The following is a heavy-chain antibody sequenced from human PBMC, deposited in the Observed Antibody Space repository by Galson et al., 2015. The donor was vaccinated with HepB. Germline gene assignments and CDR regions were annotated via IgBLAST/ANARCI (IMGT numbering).Heavy chain of an antibody. Sequence: ETLSLTCTVSGGSISSGGYYWSWIRQHPGKGLEWIGYIYYSGSTYYNPSLKSRVTISVDTSKNQFSLKLSSVTAADTAVYYCARPRAKGQQLFYFDYWGQGTLVTVSS. CDR1: GGSISSGGYY. D-gene: IGHD6-13*01. CDR3: ARPRAKGQQLFYFDY. CDR2: IYYSGST. J-gene: IGHJ4*02. V-gene: IGHV4-39*01.